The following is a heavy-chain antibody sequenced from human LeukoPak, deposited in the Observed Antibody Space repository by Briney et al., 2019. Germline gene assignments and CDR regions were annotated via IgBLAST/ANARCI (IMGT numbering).Heavy chain of an antibody. CDR3: ARGTTVTTVGY. V-gene: IGHV3-11*04. CDR1: GFTFSDYY. D-gene: IGHD4-17*01. J-gene: IGHJ4*02. CDR2: ITSSGSTM. Sequence: GGSLRLSCTASGFTFSDYYMSWIRQAPGKGLEWVAYITSSGSTMYYADSVKGRFTISRDNAKNSLYLQMNSLRAEDTAVYYCARGTTVTTVGYWGQGTLVTVSS.